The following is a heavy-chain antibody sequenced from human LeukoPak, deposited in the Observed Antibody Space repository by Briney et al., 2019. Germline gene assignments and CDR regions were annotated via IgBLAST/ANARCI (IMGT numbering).Heavy chain of an antibody. CDR1: GFTFSNFG. D-gene: IGHD1-26*01. Sequence: PGGSLRLSCAASGFTFSNFGMHWVRQAPGKGLEWVAVISYDESKKNYADSVKGRFTISRDISKSTLYLQMNSLRDEDTAVYYCAKDLLGGSYYFDHWGQGTPVTVSS. CDR2: ISYDESKK. CDR3: AKDLLGGSYYFDH. V-gene: IGHV3-30*18. J-gene: IGHJ4*02.